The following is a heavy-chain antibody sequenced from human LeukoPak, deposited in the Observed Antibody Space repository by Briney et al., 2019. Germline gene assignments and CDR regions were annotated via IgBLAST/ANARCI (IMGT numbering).Heavy chain of an antibody. V-gene: IGHV3-23*01. J-gene: IGHJ4*02. CDR1: GFTFSTYA. D-gene: IGHD6-19*01. CDR2: ITASGGST. Sequence: GGSPRLSCAASGFTFSTYAMNWVRQAPGKGLEWVSTITASGGSTYYADSVKGRFTISRDNSKNTLYLQMNSLRAEDTAVYYCAKSSAWYPYFDYWGQGTLVTVSS. CDR3: AKSSAWYPYFDY.